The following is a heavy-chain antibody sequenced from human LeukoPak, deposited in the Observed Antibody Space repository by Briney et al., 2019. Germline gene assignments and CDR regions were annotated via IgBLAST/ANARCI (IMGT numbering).Heavy chain of an antibody. Sequence: PETLSLTCAVYGGSFSGYYWSWIRQPPGKGLEWIGEINHSGSTNYNPSLKSRVTISVDTSKNQFSLKLSSVTAADTAVYYCATRLDSSGYYLGWGQGTLVTVSS. CDR2: INHSGST. CDR3: ATRLDSSGYYLG. J-gene: IGHJ4*02. D-gene: IGHD3-22*01. CDR1: GGSFSGYY. V-gene: IGHV4-34*01.